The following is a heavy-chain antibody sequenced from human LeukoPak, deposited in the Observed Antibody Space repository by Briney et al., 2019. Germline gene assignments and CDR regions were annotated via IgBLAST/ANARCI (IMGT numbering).Heavy chain of an antibody. CDR2: ISYDGSNK. D-gene: IGHD5-18*01. Sequence: GGSLRLSCAASGFTFSSYAMHWVRQAPGKGLEWVAVISYDGSNKYYADSVKGRFTISRDNSKNTLYLQMNSLRAEDTAVYYCARRGYSYGSPHYSDYWGQGTLVTVSS. CDR3: ARRGYSYGSPHYSDY. V-gene: IGHV3-30*04. CDR1: GFTFSSYA. J-gene: IGHJ4*02.